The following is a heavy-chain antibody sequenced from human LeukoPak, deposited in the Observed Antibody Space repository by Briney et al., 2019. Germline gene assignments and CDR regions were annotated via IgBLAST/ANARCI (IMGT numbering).Heavy chain of an antibody. CDR1: GFTFSSYA. CDR2: ISYDGSNK. Sequence: GRSLRLSCAASGFTFSSYAMHWVRQAPGKGLEWVAVISYDGSNKYYADSVKGRFTISRDNSKNTLYLQMNSLRAEDTAVYYCARDRAVADYWGQGTLVTVSS. V-gene: IGHV3-30-3*01. J-gene: IGHJ4*02. D-gene: IGHD6-19*01. CDR3: ARDRAVADY.